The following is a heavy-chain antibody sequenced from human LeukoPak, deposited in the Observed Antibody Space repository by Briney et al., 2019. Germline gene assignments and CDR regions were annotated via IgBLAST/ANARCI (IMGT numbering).Heavy chain of an antibody. CDR3: ARRSSMVDNSGAFDY. J-gene: IGHJ4*02. Sequence: SETLSLTCTASGGSISSYYWSWIRQPPGKGLEWIGYIYISGSTNYNPSLKSRVTISIDTSKNQFSLKLSSVTAADTAVYYCARRSSMVDNSGAFDYWGQGTLVTVSS. CDR1: GGSISSYY. D-gene: IGHD3-22*01. V-gene: IGHV4-4*09. CDR2: IYISGST.